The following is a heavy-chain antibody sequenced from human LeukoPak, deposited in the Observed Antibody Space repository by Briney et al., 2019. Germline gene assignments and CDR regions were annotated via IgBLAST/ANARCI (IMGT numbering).Heavy chain of an antibody. J-gene: IGHJ5*02. CDR1: GGSISSYY. D-gene: IGHD3-22*01. Sequence: PSETLSLTCTVSGGSISSYYWSWIRQPPGKGLEWIGYIYISGSTNYNPSLKSRVTISVDTSKNQFSLKLSSVTAADTAVYYCARNYYDSSGYYQRWFDPWGQGTLVTVSS. V-gene: IGHV4-4*09. CDR2: IYISGST. CDR3: ARNYYDSSGYYQRWFDP.